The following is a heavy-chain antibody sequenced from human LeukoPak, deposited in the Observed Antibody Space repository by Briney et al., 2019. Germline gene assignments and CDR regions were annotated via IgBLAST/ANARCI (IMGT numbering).Heavy chain of an antibody. V-gene: IGHV3-7*01. CDR2: INQDGSEE. J-gene: IGHJ2*01. CDR1: GFTFSSYW. D-gene: IGHD6-13*01. Sequence: GGSLRLSCAASGFTFSSYWMSWVRQAPGKGLEWVANINQDGSEEDSVDSVKGRFTISRDNAKNSLYLQMNSLRAEDTAVFYCARAPTIVGYTSRELGHWYFDLWGRGTLVTVSS. CDR3: ARAPTIVGYTSRELGHWYFDL.